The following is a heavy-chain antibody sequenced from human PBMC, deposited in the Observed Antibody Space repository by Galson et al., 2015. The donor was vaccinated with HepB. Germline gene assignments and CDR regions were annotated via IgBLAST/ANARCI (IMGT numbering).Heavy chain of an antibody. J-gene: IGHJ2*01. D-gene: IGHD5-24*01. Sequence: SLRLSCAASGFTFSDYYMSWIRQAPGKGLEWVSYISSSSYTNYADSVKGRFTVSRDNSKNMVSLQMNSLRADDTAVYYCARDRSERYFDLWGRGTLVTVSS. CDR2: ISSSSYT. CDR1: GFTFSDYY. V-gene: IGHV3-11*06. CDR3: ARDRSERYFDL.